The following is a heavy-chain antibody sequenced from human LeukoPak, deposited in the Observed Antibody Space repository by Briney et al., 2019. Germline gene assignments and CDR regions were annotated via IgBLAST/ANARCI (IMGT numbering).Heavy chain of an antibody. CDR3: ARMAGSSWIFDF. Sequence: GGSLRLSCAASGFTFSDNYMSWVRQTPGKGLEWVSSISSSGSIKTYADSVKGRFTNSRDNAKSSVYLQMNSLRAEDTAVYYCARMAGSSWIFDFWGQGTLVTVSS. V-gene: IGHV3-11*01. CDR1: GFTFSDNY. CDR2: ISSSGSIK. J-gene: IGHJ4*02. D-gene: IGHD6-13*01.